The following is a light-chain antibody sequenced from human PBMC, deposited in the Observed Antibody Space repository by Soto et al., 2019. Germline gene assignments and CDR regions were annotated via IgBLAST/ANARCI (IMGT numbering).Light chain of an antibody. V-gene: IGKV1-5*03. CDR1: QSINNW. CDR3: QQYDSDSST. J-gene: IGKJ2*01. Sequence: DIQMTQSPSTLSASVGDRVTITCRASQSINNWLAWYQQKPGKAPKLLIYEASSLLSGVPSRFSGSGSGTEFTLTFNSLQPDDFAAYYYQQYDSDSSTFGQGTKLDI. CDR2: EAS.